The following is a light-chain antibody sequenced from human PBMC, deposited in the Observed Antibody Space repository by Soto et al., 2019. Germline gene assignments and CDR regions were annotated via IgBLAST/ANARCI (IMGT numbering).Light chain of an antibody. J-gene: IGKJ1*01. CDR2: VAS. CDR3: QQYVNWPRT. V-gene: IGKV3-15*01. Sequence: EIVMTQSPATLSVSPGERATLSCRASQSVSTNLAWYQQKPGQPPRLLVYVASTRATGVPGTFSGSGSGTDFTLTISSLQSEDFAVYYCQQYVNWPRTFGQGTKVEIK. CDR1: QSVSTN.